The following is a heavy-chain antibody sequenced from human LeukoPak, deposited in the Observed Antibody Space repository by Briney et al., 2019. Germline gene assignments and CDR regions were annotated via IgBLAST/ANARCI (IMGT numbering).Heavy chain of an antibody. D-gene: IGHD3-22*01. CDR3: AREGSADSSGYN. CDR2: IYHSGST. J-gene: IGHJ4*02. Sequence: TSETLSLTCTVSGYSISSGYYWGWIRQPPGKGLEWIGSIYHSGSTYYNPSLKSRVTISVDTSKNQFSLKLSSVTAADTAVYYCAREGSADSSGYNWGQGTLVTVSS. V-gene: IGHV4-38-2*02. CDR1: GYSISSGYY.